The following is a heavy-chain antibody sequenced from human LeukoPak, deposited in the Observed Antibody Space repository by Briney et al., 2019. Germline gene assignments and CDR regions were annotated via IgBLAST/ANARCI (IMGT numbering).Heavy chain of an antibody. J-gene: IGHJ5*02. Sequence: SETLSLTCAVYGGSFSGYYWSWIRQPPGKGLEWIGEINHSGSTNYNPSLKSRVTISVDTSKNQFSPKLSSVTAADTAVYYCARRGRPVYGGSYSGFDPWGQGTLVTVSS. CDR3: ARRGRPVYGGSYSGFDP. CDR1: GGSFSGYY. D-gene: IGHD1-26*01. CDR2: INHSGST. V-gene: IGHV4-34*01.